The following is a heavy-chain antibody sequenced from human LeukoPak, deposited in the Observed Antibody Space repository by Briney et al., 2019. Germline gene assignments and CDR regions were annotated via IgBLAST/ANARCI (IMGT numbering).Heavy chain of an antibody. Sequence: SGTLSLTCAVSGYSISSSDYWGWIRQPPGKGLEWIASIYYSGSTHYNPSLKSRVTISVDTSKRQFSLNVNSVTAADTAIYYCAKNSSGSGFDVWGQGTMVTVSS. V-gene: IGHV4-38-2*01. J-gene: IGHJ3*01. D-gene: IGHD6-19*01. CDR2: IYYSGST. CDR3: AKNSSGSGFDV. CDR1: GYSISSSDY.